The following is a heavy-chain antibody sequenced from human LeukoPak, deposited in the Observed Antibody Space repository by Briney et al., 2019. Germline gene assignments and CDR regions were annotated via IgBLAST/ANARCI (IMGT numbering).Heavy chain of an antibody. CDR3: AGHFYRGKVVTAIPADY. J-gene: IGHJ4*02. CDR1: GYGFTSYW. V-gene: IGHV5-51*01. CDR2: IYPGDSDT. Sequence: GESLKISCKGSGYGFTSYWIGWVRQMPGKGLEWMGIIYPGDSDTRYSPSFQGQVTISADKSISTAYLQWSSLKASDTAMYYCAGHFYRGKVVTAIPADYWGQGTLVTVSS. D-gene: IGHD2-21*02.